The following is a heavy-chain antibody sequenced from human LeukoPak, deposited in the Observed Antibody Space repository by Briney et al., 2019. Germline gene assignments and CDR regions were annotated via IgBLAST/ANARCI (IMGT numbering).Heavy chain of an antibody. CDR1: GGSISGSSYY. V-gene: IGHV4-39*01. Sequence: SETLSLTCTVSGGSISGSSYYWGWIRQPPGKGLEWIGSLYYSGSTYYNPSLKSRVTISGDTSKSQFSLKLTSVTAADTAMYYCARQYYDSTGYYYFDHRGQGTLVTVSS. J-gene: IGHJ4*02. D-gene: IGHD3-22*01. CDR2: LYYSGST. CDR3: ARQYYDSTGYYYFDH.